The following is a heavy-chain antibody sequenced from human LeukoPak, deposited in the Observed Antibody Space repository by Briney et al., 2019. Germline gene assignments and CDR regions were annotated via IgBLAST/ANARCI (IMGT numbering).Heavy chain of an antibody. CDR3: ARGPELKYSPGDMDV. CDR2: IYYSGST. CDR1: GGSISSYY. Sequence: SETLSLTCTVSGGSISSYYWSWIRQPPGKGLEWIGYIYYSGSTNYNPSLKSRVTISVDTSKNQFSLKLSSVTAADTAVYYCARGPELKYSPGDMDVWGKGTTVTVSS. D-gene: IGHD1-26*01. J-gene: IGHJ6*03. V-gene: IGHV4-59*01.